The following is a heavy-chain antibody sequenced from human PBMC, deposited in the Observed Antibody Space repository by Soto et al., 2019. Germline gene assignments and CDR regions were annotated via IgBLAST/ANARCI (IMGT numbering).Heavy chain of an antibody. Sequence: QVQLVQSGAEVKKTGSSVKVSCKASGGTFSSYAISWVRQAPGQGLEWMGGIIPIFGTANYAQKFQGRVTITADESTSTAYMELSSLRSEDTAVYYCARDPSRRWLQLGYFDLWGRGTLVTVSS. CDR3: ARDPSRRWLQLGYFDL. V-gene: IGHV1-69*12. CDR2: IIPIFGTA. J-gene: IGHJ2*01. D-gene: IGHD5-12*01. CDR1: GGTFSSYA.